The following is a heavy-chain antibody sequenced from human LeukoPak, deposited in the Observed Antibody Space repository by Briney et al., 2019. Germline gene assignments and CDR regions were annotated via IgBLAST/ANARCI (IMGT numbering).Heavy chain of an antibody. V-gene: IGHV4-59*11. CDR1: GGSISSHY. CDR3: AREGIAAAGTDAQYAFDI. D-gene: IGHD6-13*01. J-gene: IGHJ3*02. CDR2: IYYSGST. Sequence: SETLSLTCTVSGGSISSHYWSWIRQPPGKGLEWIGYIYYSGSTNYNPSLKSRVTISVDTSKNQFSLKLSSVTAADTAVYYCAREGIAAAGTDAQYAFDIWGQGTMVTVSS.